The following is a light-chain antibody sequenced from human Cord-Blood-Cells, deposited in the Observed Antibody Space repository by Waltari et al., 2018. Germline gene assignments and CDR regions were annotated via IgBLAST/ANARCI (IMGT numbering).Light chain of an antibody. CDR3: AAWDDSLNGWV. Sequence: QSVLTQPPSASGTPGQRVTISCSGSSSNIGRNTVNWYQQLPGTATKLLIYRNKQRPSVVPDRFAGSKSGTSASLAISGLQAEDEADYYCAAWDDSLNGWVFGGGTKLTVL. V-gene: IGLV1-44*01. J-gene: IGLJ3*02. CDR1: SSNIGRNT. CDR2: RNK.